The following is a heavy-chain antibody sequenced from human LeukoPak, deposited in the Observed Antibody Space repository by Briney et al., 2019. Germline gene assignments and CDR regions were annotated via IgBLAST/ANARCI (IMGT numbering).Heavy chain of an antibody. V-gene: IGHV4-59*11. D-gene: IGHD3-3*01. CDR2: IYYSGST. CDR3: ARSSRITIFGVVTSARYYYMDV. CDR1: GGSISSHY. J-gene: IGHJ6*03. Sequence: KPSETLSLTCTVSGGSISSHYWSWIRQPPGKGLEWIGYIYYSGSTNYNPSLKSRVTISVDTSKNQFSLKLSYVTAADTAVYYCARSSRITIFGVVTSARYYYMDVWGKGTTVTVSS.